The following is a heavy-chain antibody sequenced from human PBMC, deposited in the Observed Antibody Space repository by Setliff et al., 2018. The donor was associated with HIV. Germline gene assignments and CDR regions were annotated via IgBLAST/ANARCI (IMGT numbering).Heavy chain of an antibody. J-gene: IGHJ6*03. D-gene: IGHD6-6*01. CDR1: GFSFGNFG. Sequence: GGSLRLSCVASGFSFGNFGMHWVRQAPGKGLEWVAVVWYDGSDRYYADSVKGRFTIPRDNSKKTLYLQMNSLRPEDTAVYHCAKARSEYQLMPWYYYMDVRGKGTTVTVSS. V-gene: IGHV3-33*03. CDR2: VWYDGSDR. CDR3: AKARSEYQLMPWYYYMDV.